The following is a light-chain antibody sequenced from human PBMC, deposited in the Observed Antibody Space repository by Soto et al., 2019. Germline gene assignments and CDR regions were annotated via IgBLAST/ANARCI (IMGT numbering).Light chain of an antibody. CDR3: SSYTSSSTPCV. CDR2: DDS. J-gene: IGLJ1*01. V-gene: IGLV2-14*01. CDR1: SSDVGGYNY. Sequence: QSVLTQPASVSGSPGQSITISCTGTSSDVGGYNYVSWYQQHPGKAPKLMIYDDSNRPSGVSNRFSGSKSGNTASLTISGLQAEDEADYYCSSYTSSSTPCVFGTGTKVTVL.